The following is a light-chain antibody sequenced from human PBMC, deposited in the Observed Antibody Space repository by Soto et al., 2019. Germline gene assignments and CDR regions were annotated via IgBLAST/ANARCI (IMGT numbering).Light chain of an antibody. CDR2: DVS. V-gene: IGLV2-14*01. J-gene: IGLJ1*01. CDR3: SSYAGSNFNV. CDR1: SSDVGGYNY. Sequence: QSVLTQPAYVSGSPGQSITISCTGTSSDVGGYNYVSWYQQHPGKAPKLMIYDVSNRPSGVSNRFSGSKSGNTASLTVSGLQPDDEADYYCSSYAGSNFNVFGIGTKVTVL.